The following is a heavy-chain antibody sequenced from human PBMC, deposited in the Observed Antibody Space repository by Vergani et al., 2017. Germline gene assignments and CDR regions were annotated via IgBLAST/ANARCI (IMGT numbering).Heavy chain of an antibody. CDR1: GGSISSSSYY. Sequence: QLQLQESGPGLVKPSETLSLTCTVSGGSISSSSYYWGWIRQPPGKGLEWIGSIHYSGRTYYNPSLKSRVTISVDTSKNQFSLKLSSVTAADTAVYYCAREGDGYTYYFDYWGQGTLVTVSS. J-gene: IGHJ4*02. CDR2: IHYSGRT. D-gene: IGHD5-24*01. CDR3: AREGDGYTYYFDY. V-gene: IGHV4-39*07.